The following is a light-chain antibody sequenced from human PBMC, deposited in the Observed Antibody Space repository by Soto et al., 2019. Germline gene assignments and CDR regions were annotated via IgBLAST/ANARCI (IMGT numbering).Light chain of an antibody. Sequence: QSVLTQPASVSGSPGQSIAISCTGTSSDIGSYNYVSWYQQHPGKAPKLMIHEVSNRPSGVSDRFSGSKSGNTASLTISGLQADDEADYYCSSHTPHSPGVFGTGTQLTVL. V-gene: IGLV2-14*01. CDR2: EVS. CDR1: SSDIGSYNY. CDR3: SSHTPHSPGV. J-gene: IGLJ1*01.